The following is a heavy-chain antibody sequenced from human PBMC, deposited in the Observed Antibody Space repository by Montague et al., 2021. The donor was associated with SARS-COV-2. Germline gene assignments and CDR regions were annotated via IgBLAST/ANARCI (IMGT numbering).Heavy chain of an antibody. CDR2: IYYSGST. V-gene: IGHV4-59*01. D-gene: IGHD3-3*01. J-gene: IGHJ4*02. CDR1: GGSISSYY. CDR3: ARAPVAHITIFGVVTSFDY. Sequence: SETSLTCTVSGGSISSYYWSWIRQPPGKGLEWIGYIYYSGSTNYNPSLKSRVTISVDTSKNQFSLKLSSVTAADTAVYYCARAPVAHITIFGVVTSFDYWGQGTLVTVSS.